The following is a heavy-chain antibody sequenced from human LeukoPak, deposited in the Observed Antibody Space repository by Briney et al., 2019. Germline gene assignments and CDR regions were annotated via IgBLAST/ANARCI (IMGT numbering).Heavy chain of an antibody. CDR2: INPNSGGT. CDR3: ARIEYSSGWYPS. Sequence: ASVKVSCKASGYTFTGYYMHWVRQAPGRGLGWMGWINPNSGGTNYAQKFQGRVTMTRDTSISTAYMELSRLRSDDTAVYYCARIEYSSGWYPSWGQGTLVTVSS. D-gene: IGHD6-19*01. CDR1: GYTFTGYY. J-gene: IGHJ5*02. V-gene: IGHV1-2*02.